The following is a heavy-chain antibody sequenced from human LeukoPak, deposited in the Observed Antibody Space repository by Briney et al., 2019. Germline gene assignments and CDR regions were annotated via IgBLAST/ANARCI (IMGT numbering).Heavy chain of an antibody. CDR2: IKSKTDGGTT. Sequence: GSLRLSCAASGFTFDNFWMSWVRQAPGKGLEWVGRIKSKTDGGTTDYAAPVKGRFTISRDDSKNTLYLQMNSLKTEDTAVYYCTTDPGYSSGWYSGPFDYWGQGTLVTVSS. D-gene: IGHD6-19*01. CDR3: TTDPGYSSGWYSGPFDY. V-gene: IGHV3-15*01. J-gene: IGHJ4*02. CDR1: GFTFDNFW.